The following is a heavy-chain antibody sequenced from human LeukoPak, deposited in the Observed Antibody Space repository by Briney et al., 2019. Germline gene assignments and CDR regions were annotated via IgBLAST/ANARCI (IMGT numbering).Heavy chain of an antibody. V-gene: IGHV3-30*04. J-gene: IGHJ4*02. CDR2: ISYDGSNK. CDR3: AKGGRLLWFGEVDY. CDR1: GFTFSSYA. D-gene: IGHD3-10*01. Sequence: GGPLRLSCAASGFTFSSYAMHWVRQAPGKGLEWVAVISYDGSNKYYADSVKGRFTISRDNSKNTLYLQMNSLRAEDTAVYYCAKGGRLLWFGEVDYWGQGTLVTVSS.